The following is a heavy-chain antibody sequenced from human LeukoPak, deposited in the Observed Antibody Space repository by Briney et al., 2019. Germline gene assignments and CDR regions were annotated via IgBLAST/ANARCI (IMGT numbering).Heavy chain of an antibody. CDR2: IYYSGST. V-gene: IGHV4-39*01. Sequence: PSETLSLTCTVSCGSISSSSYYWGWIRQPPGKGLEWIGSIYYSGSTYYNPSLKSRVTISVDTSKNQFSLKLSSVTAADTAVYYCARRKTCSGGSCYSGGWFDPWGQGTLVTVSS. D-gene: IGHD2-15*01. CDR3: ARRKTCSGGSCYSGGWFDP. CDR1: CGSISSSSYY. J-gene: IGHJ5*02.